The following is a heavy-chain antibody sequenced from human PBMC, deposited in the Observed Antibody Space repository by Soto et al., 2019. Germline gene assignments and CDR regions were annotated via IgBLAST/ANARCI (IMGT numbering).Heavy chain of an antibody. Sequence: SQTLSLTCVGSGDTVSSNSVAWNWVRQSPSRGLEWLGRTYYRSRWYSDYAVSVRSRIDINADTSKNQVSLPLSSVTPEDTAVYYCGGSEEDSDYYYYGMDDWGQGTTVTVSS. CDR2: TYYRSRWYS. J-gene: IGHJ6*02. D-gene: IGHD2-15*01. V-gene: IGHV6-1*01. CDR3: GGSEEDSDYYYYGMDD. CDR1: GDTVSSNSVA.